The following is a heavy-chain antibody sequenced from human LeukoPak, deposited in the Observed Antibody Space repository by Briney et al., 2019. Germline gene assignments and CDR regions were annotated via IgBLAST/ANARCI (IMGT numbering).Heavy chain of an antibody. CDR1: GYTFTSYG. CDR3: ARDLNCSGGSCYSGWFDP. D-gene: IGHD2-15*01. CDR2: ISAYNGNT. Sequence: ASVEVSCKASGYTFTSYGISWVRQAPGQGLEWMGWISAYNGNTNYAQKLQGRVTMTTDTSTSTAYMELRSLRSDDTAVYYCARDLNCSGGSCYSGWFDPWGQGTLVTVSS. J-gene: IGHJ5*02. V-gene: IGHV1-18*01.